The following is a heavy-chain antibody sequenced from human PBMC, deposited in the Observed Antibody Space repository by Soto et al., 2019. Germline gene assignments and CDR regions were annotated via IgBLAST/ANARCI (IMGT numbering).Heavy chain of an antibody. J-gene: IGHJ4*02. V-gene: IGHV1-58*02. CDR1: GFTFTSSA. CDR3: AADPPPPYGSGSRGYYFDY. Sequence: ASVKVSCKASGFTFTSSAMQWVRQARGQRLEWIGWIVVGSGNTNYAQKFQERVTITRDMSTSTAYMELSSLRSEDTAVYYCAADPPPPYGSGSRGYYFDYWGQGTLVTVSS. CDR2: IVVGSGNT. D-gene: IGHD3-10*01.